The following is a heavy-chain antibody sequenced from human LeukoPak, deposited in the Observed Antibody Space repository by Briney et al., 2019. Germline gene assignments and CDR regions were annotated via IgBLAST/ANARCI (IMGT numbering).Heavy chain of an antibody. V-gene: IGHV4-38-2*01. CDR3: ARLALKIVCSSTSCYQGGFDP. Sequence: SETLSLTCAVSGYSISSGYYWGWIRQPPGKGLEWIGSIYHSGSTYYNPSLKSRVTISVDTSKNQFSLKLSSVTAADTAVYYCARLALKIVCSSTSCYQGGFDPWGQGTLVTVSS. CDR1: GYSISSGYY. CDR2: IYHSGST. D-gene: IGHD2-2*01. J-gene: IGHJ5*02.